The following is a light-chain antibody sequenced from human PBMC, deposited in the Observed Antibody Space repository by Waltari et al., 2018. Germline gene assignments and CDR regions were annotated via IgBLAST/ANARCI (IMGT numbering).Light chain of an antibody. V-gene: IGLV4-69*01. CDR1: SGHRTNV. J-gene: IGLJ3*02. Sequence: QLVLTQSPSASASLGASVKLTCTLISGHRTNVLAWLQKRPEKGPRYLMKVYSDGTHNKGEGIPDSFSGSSSGAERYLTISSLQSEDEADYYCQTGGHGTWVFGGGTKLTVL. CDR2: VYSDGTH. CDR3: QTGGHGTWV.